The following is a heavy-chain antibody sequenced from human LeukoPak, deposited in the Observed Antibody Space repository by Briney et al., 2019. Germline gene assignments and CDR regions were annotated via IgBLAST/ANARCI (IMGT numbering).Heavy chain of an antibody. CDR3: ARRRVAARPRDPYYYYYYMDV. CDR1: GYSFTSYW. Sequence: GESLKISCKGSGYSFTSYWIGWVRQMPGKGLEWMGIIYPGDSDTRYSPSFQGQVTISADKSISTAYLQWSSLKASDTAMYYCARRRVAARPRDPYYYYYYMDVWGKGTTVTVSS. J-gene: IGHJ6*03. V-gene: IGHV5-51*01. D-gene: IGHD6-6*01. CDR2: IYPGDSDT.